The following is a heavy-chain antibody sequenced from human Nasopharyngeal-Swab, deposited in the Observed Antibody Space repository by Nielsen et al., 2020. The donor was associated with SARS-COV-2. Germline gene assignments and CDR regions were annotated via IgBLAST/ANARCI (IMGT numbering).Heavy chain of an antibody. J-gene: IGHJ4*02. D-gene: IGHD5-24*01. V-gene: IGHV5-51*01. CDR2: IYPGDSDT. CDR3: AKVEDGFFDY. Sequence: GESLKISCKGSGYSFGNYWIVWVRQMPGRGLEWMGIIYPGDSDTTYSPSFEGHVTISADKSINSAFLQWSSLRAADSAIYYCAKVEDGFFDYWGQGTLGTVSS. CDR1: GYSFGNYW.